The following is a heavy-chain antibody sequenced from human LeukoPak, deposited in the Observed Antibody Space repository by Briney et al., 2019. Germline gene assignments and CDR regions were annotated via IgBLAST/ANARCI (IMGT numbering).Heavy chain of an antibody. CDR3: TTVNSNQYYYYYYYMDV. J-gene: IGHJ6*03. Sequence: GGSLRLSCAASGFTFSSYGMSWVRQAPGKGLEWVGRITSKTDGGTTDYAAPVKGRFTISRDDSKNTLYLQMNSLKTEDTAVYYCTTVNSNQYYYYYYYMDVWGKGTTVTISS. CDR2: ITSKTDGGTT. CDR1: GFTFSSYG. V-gene: IGHV3-15*01. D-gene: IGHD4-11*01.